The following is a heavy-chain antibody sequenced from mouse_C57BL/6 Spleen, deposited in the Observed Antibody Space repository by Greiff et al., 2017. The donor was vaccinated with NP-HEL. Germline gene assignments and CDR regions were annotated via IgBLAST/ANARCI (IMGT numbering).Heavy chain of an antibody. CDR2: IYPGDGDT. Sequence: VQLQQSGPELVKPGASVKISCKASGYAFSSSWMNWVKQRPGKGLEWIGRIYPGDGDTNYNGKFKGKATLTADKSSITAYMQLSSLTSEDSAVYFCARGGFDYWGQGTTLTVSS. J-gene: IGHJ2*01. V-gene: IGHV1-82*01. CDR3: ARGGFDY. CDR1: GYAFSSSW.